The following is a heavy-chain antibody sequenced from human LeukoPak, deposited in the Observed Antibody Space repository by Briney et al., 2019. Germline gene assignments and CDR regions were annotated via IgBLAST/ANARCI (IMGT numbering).Heavy chain of an antibody. V-gene: IGHV1-18*01. CDR1: GYTFTSYG. CDR3: ASPKDCSSTSCSYDAFDI. CDR2: ISAYNGNT. J-gene: IGHJ3*02. D-gene: IGHD2-2*01. Sequence: ASVKVSCKASGYTFTSYGISWVRQAPGQGLEWMGWISAYNGNTNYAQKLQGRVTMTTDTSTSTAYMELRSLRSEDTAVYHCASPKDCSSTSCSYDAFDIWGQGTMVTVSS.